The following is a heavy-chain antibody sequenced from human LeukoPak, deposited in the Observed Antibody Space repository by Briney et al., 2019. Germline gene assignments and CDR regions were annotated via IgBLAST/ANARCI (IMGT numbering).Heavy chain of an antibody. V-gene: IGHV3-23*01. CDR1: GFTFSNLA. Sequence: PGGSLRLSCVASGFTFSNLAMGWVRQAPGKGLEWVSVISDSGGTTYYADSVKGRFTISRDNSRNTLYLQMNSLGVEDTAVYYCAKDARRSSGWYFFDHWGQGTLVTVSS. CDR2: ISDSGGTT. CDR3: AKDARRSSGWYFFDH. D-gene: IGHD6-19*01. J-gene: IGHJ4*02.